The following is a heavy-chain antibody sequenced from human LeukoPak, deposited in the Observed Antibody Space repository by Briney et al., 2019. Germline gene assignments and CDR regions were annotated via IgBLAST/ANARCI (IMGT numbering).Heavy chain of an antibody. CDR1: GGSFSSYA. D-gene: IGHD1-14*01. J-gene: IGHJ3*02. CDR3: ARGTLWSHALDI. Sequence: SVKVSCKASGGSFSSYAISWVRLAPGQGLEWIGGIIPIFGTANYAQQFQGKVTITADESTSTAYMELSSLRSEDTAVYYGARGTLWSHALDIWGQGTTVTVSS. CDR2: IIPIFGTA. V-gene: IGHV1-69*01.